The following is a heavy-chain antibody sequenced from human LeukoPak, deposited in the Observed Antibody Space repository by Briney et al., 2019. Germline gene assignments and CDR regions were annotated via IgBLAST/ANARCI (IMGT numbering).Heavy chain of an antibody. J-gene: IGHJ4*02. CDR2: ISYEGSNK. CDR1: GFTFSSYS. V-gene: IGHV3-30*04. Sequence: GCSLRLSCAASGFTFSSYSIHWVRQAPGKGLEWVADISYEGSNKYYADSVNGRLTISRDNSKNTLYLHMNSLRGEDTAVYYCATEYSLAVAGIGDYWGQGTLVTVSS. D-gene: IGHD6-19*01. CDR3: ATEYSLAVAGIGDY.